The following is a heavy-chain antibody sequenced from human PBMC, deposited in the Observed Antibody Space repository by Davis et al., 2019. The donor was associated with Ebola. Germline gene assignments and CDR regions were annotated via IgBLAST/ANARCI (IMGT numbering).Heavy chain of an antibody. V-gene: IGHV5-51*01. Sequence: GESLKISCKGSGYNFITYWIGWVRQMPGKGLEWMGIIYPGDSDTRYSPSFQGQVTISADKSINTAYLQWSSLKASDTATYYCARIRITLVRGVVVPGGGFDTWGQGTSLIVSS. CDR3: ARIRITLVRGVVVPGGGFDT. D-gene: IGHD3-10*01. CDR2: IYPGDSDT. J-gene: IGHJ3*02. CDR1: GYNFITYW.